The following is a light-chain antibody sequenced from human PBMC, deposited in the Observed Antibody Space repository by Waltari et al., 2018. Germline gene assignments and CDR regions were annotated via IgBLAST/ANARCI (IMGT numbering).Light chain of an antibody. Sequence: QSDLTQPASVSQSPGQSNTISCHGHSRDVDKYHLVYWYQHHPDKAHKRLIYEVTTRPSGVSIRFSGSKSDNTASLTISGLQAEDEADYYCCSYAGGGTYVFGPGTKVTVL. CDR2: EVT. CDR1: SRDVDKYHL. J-gene: IGLJ1*01. V-gene: IGLV2-23*02. CDR3: CSYAGGGTYV.